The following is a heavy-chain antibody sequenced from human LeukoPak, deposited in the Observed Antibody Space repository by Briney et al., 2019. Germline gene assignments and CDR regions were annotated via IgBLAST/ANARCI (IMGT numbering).Heavy chain of an antibody. Sequence: ASVKVSCKASGYTFTSYGISWVRQAPGQGLEWMGWISAFTGNANYAKTLQGRVTITTDTSTSTAYMELWSLRSEGTAGYYFARGEGGPYCRSFCCQLPEIWCHPWGEGTLLTVPS. CDR3: ARGEGGPYCRSFCCQLPEIWCHP. D-gene: IGHD2-2*01. J-gene: IGHJ5*02. CDR1: GYTFTSYG. V-gene: IGHV1-18*04. CDR2: ISAFTGNA.